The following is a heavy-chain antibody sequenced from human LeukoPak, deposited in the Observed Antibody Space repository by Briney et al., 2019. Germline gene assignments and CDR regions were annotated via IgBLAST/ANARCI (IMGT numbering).Heavy chain of an antibody. D-gene: IGHD4-23*01. CDR1: GYTFTSYD. J-gene: IGHJ4*02. V-gene: IGHV1-8*01. CDR2: MNPNSGNT. Sequence: ASVKVSCKASGYTFTSYDINWVRQATGQGLEWMGWMNPNSGNTGYAQKFQGRVTLTRDTSISTAYMELSSLRSEDTAVYYCARVGGNDGGNLLDTQFQYYFDYWGQGTLVTVSS. CDR3: ARVGGNDGGNLLDTQFQYYFDY.